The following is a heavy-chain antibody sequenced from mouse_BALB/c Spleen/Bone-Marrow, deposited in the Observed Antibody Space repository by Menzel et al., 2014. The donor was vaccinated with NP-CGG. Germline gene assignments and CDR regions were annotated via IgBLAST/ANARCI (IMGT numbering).Heavy chain of an antibody. Sequence: DVKLQESGGGLVKPGGSLKLSCAASGFAFSTYDMSWVCQTPEKGLEWVATISSGGSTYYPDSVKGRFTISRDNARNILYLQMSSLRSEDTAMYYCARARFYYGKLVDYWGQGTSVTVSS. D-gene: IGHD1-1*01. CDR3: ARARFYYGKLVDY. CDR1: GFAFSTYD. V-gene: IGHV5-6-5*01. J-gene: IGHJ4*01. CDR2: ISSGGST.